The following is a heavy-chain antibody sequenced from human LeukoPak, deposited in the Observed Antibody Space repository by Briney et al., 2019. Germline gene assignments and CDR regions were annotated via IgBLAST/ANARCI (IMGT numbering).Heavy chain of an antibody. CDR2: ISGSGGST. D-gene: IGHD6-19*01. CDR3: AKSEGIAVAGTVSDY. Sequence: GGSLRLSCAASGVIFSSYAMSWVRQAPGKGLEWVSAISGSGGSTYYADSVKGRFTISRDNSKNTLYLQMNSLRAEDTAVYYCAKSEGIAVAGTVSDYWGQGTLVTVSS. J-gene: IGHJ4*02. V-gene: IGHV3-23*01. CDR1: GVIFSSYA.